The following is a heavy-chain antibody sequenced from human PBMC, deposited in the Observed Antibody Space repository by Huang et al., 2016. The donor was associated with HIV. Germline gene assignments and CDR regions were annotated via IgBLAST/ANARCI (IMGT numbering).Heavy chain of an antibody. V-gene: IGHV1-18*04. CDR1: GYTFSTYG. CDR2: ISGYNGNT. J-gene: IGHJ4*02. D-gene: IGHD3-16*01. CDR3: ARDVRSMQGGLFDY. Sequence: QVQLVQSGAEVKKPGASVKVSCKASGYTFSTYGISWVRQAPGQGLEWMGWISGYNGNTNDVKKVQGMVTMTTDTSTSTADMELRSLRSDDTAVYYCARDVRSMQGGLFDYWGQGTLVTVSS.